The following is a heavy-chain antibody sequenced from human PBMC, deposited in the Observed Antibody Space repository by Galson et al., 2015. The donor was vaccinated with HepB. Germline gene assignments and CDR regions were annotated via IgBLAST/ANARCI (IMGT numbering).Heavy chain of an antibody. CDR3: TTGTDYDILTGYTPLDY. J-gene: IGHJ4*02. V-gene: IGHV3-15*01. Sequence: SLRLSCAASGFTFSNAWMSWVRQAPGKGLEWVGRIKSKTDGGTTDYAAPVKGRFTIPRDDSKNTLYLQMNSLKTEDTAVYYCTTGTDYDILTGYTPLDYWGQGTLVTVSS. CDR1: GFTFSNAW. D-gene: IGHD3-9*01. CDR2: IKSKTDGGTT.